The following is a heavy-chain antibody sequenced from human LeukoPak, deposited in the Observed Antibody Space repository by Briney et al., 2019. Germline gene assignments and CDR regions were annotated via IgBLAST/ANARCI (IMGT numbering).Heavy chain of an antibody. Sequence: QPGGSLRLSCAASGFTFSSYEMNWVRQAPGKGLEWVANIKQDGSEKYYVDSVKGRFTISRDNAKNSLYLQMNSLRAEDTAVYYCARDYCSGGSCYDEYNWFDPWGQGTLVTVSS. V-gene: IGHV3-7*01. J-gene: IGHJ5*02. CDR1: GFTFSSYE. D-gene: IGHD2-15*01. CDR2: IKQDGSEK. CDR3: ARDYCSGGSCYDEYNWFDP.